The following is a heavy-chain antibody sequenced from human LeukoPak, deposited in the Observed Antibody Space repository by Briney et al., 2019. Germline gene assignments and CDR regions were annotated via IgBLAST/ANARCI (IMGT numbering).Heavy chain of an antibody. D-gene: IGHD2-15*01. Sequence: ASVKVSCKASGYTFTTYGISWVRQAPGQGLEWMGWISAYNGNTNYAQKLQGRVTMTTDTSTSTAYMELRSMRSDDTAVYYCARKVVAGLLYYMDVWGKGTTVTVSS. J-gene: IGHJ6*03. CDR1: GYTFTTYG. CDR2: ISAYNGNT. V-gene: IGHV1-18*01. CDR3: ARKVVAGLLYYMDV.